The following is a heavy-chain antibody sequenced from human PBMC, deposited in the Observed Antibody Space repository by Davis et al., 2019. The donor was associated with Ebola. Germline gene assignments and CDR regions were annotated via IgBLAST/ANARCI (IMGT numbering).Heavy chain of an antibody. CDR2: LGTSADT. CDR1: GFVFSNYV. CDR3: AKSTMIVGDWDFDY. V-gene: IGHV3-23*01. D-gene: IGHD3-22*01. Sequence: GESLKISCAASGFVFSNYVMSWVRQAPGKGLEWVSTLGTSADTYYADSVKGRFTISRDNSENTLHLQMNSLRADDTAVYYCAKSTMIVGDWDFDYWGQGTLVTVSS. J-gene: IGHJ4*02.